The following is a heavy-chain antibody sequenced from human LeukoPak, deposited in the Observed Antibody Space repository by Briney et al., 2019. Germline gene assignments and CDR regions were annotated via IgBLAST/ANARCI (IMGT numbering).Heavy chain of an antibody. CDR3: TRAVYCSGGACSFDP. J-gene: IGHJ5*02. CDR1: GFNFFDYD. CDR2: IRSETYGGTA. Sequence: GGSLRLSCTPSGFNFFDYDMTWVRQAPGKGLESVGFIRSETYGGTAEYAASVKDRFTISRHDSKSIAYLQMNSLKTEDTAVYYCTRAVYCSGGACSFDPWGQGTLVTVSS. D-gene: IGHD2-15*01. V-gene: IGHV3-49*04.